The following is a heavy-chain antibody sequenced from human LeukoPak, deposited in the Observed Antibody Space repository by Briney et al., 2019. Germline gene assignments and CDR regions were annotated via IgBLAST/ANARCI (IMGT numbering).Heavy chain of an antibody. Sequence: SVKVSCKASGGTFSSYAISWVRQAPGQGLEWMGRIIPILGIANYAQKFQGRVTITADKSTSTAYMKLSSLRSEDTAMYYCARDQGARPFHYWGQGTLVTVSS. CDR3: ARDQGARPFHY. CDR2: IIPILGIA. D-gene: IGHD6-6*01. CDR1: GGTFSSYA. J-gene: IGHJ4*02. V-gene: IGHV1-69*04.